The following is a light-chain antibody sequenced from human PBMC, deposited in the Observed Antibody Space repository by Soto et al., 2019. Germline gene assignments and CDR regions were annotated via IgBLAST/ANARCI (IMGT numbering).Light chain of an antibody. CDR2: AAS. CDR1: QDIISN. CDR3: QQCSSYPWT. Sequence: DIQMTQSPSSLSASVGDRVTITCRASQDIISNLGWFQQKPGKAPKRLIYAASSLQSGVPSRFSGSGSGTEFTLTISSLQPEDFATYYCQQCSSYPWTFGQGTRVEIK. V-gene: IGKV1-17*01. J-gene: IGKJ1*01.